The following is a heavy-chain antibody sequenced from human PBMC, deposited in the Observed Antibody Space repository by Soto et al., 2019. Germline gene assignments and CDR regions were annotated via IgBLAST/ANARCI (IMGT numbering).Heavy chain of an antibody. J-gene: IGHJ6*01. CDR3: ARVRVDVPPGASRFIYIMDV. Sequence: QVQLQESGPGLVRPSQILSLTCTVSGGSIISGGHYWTWVRPHPGKGLEWMGYIYYTGSTSYNPSLESGLTMSVATSKNQFSLRLDSVTAADTAVYSCARVRVDVPPGASRFIYIMDVWGQGTTVTVAS. D-gene: IGHD2-2*02. CDR1: GGSIISGGHY. CDR2: IYYTGST. V-gene: IGHV4-31*03.